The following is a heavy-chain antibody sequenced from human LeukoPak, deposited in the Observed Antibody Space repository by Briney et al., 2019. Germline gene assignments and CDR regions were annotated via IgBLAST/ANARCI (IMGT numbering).Heavy chain of an antibody. J-gene: IGHJ4*02. CDR2: ISSSSSYI. D-gene: IGHD3-10*01. Sequence: PGGSLRLSCAASGFTFSSYSMNWVRQAPGKGLEWVSSISSSSSYIYYADSVKGRFTISRDNSKNTLYLQMNSLRAEDTAVYYCAKHRGSGPQGGFVDYWGQGTLVTVSS. CDR3: AKHRGSGPQGGFVDY. CDR1: GFTFSSYS. V-gene: IGHV3-21*04.